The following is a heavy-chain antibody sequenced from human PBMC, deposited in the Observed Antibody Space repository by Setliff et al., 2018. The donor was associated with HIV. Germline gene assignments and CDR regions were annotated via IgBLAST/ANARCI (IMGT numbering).Heavy chain of an antibody. CDR1: GESFSGYY. D-gene: IGHD5-18*01. V-gene: IGHV4-34*01. CDR2: ISHSGTT. CDR3: ARDQKGYSYGYFDS. Sequence: PSETLSLTCAVYGESFSGYYWTWIRQPPGKGLEWIGEISHSGTTNYNPSLKSRVTISVDTSKNQFSLKLNSVTAADTAVYYCARDQKGYSYGYFDSWGQGTLVTVSS. J-gene: IGHJ4*02.